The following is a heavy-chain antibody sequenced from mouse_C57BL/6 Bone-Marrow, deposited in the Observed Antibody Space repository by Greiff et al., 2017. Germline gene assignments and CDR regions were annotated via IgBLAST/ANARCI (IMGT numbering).Heavy chain of an antibody. V-gene: IGHV1-74*01. Sequence: QVQLQQPGAELVKPGASVKVSCKASGYTFTSYWMHWVKQRPGQGLEWIGRIHPSDSDTNYNQKFKGKATLTVDKSSNTAYMQLSSLTSEDSAVYYCAIPAFYYAMDYWGQGTSVTVSS. CDR2: IHPSDSDT. CDR1: GYTFTSYW. CDR3: AIPAFYYAMDY. J-gene: IGHJ4*01.